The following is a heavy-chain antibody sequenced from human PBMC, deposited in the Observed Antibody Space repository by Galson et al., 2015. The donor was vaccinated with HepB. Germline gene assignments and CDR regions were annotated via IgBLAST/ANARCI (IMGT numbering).Heavy chain of an antibody. CDR2: IIPIFGTA. J-gene: IGHJ6*02. CDR1: GGTFSSYA. D-gene: IGHD2-15*01. V-gene: IGHV1-69*13. Sequence: SVKVSCKASGGTFSSYAISWVRQAPGQGLEWMGGIIPIFGTANYAQNFQGRLTITADEFTSTAYMELSGLRSDDTAVYYCARDPDLRYCSGGSCAGRNYYFYGMDVWGQGTTVTVSS. CDR3: ARDPDLRYCSGGSCAGRNYYFYGMDV.